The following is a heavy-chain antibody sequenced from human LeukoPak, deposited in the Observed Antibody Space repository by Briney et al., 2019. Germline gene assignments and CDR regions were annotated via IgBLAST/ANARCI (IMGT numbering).Heavy chain of an antibody. V-gene: IGHV3-23*01. J-gene: IGHJ6*02. CDR1: GFTFSNYA. Sequence: GGSLRLSCAASGFTFSNYAMNWVRQAPGKGLEWVSAISGSGSDTYYADSVKGRFTISRDNSKNTLYLQMNSLRAEDTAVYYCAKDPKRQTYARSYYYYGMDVWGQGTTVTVSS. CDR3: AKDPKRQTYARSYYYYGMDV. CDR2: ISGSGSDT. D-gene: IGHD4-17*01.